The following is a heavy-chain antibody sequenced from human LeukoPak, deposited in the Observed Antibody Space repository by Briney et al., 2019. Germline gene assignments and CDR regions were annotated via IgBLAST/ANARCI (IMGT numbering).Heavy chain of an antibody. V-gene: IGHV1-46*01. Sequence: ASVKVSCKASGYTFIRYYMHWVRQAPGQGLEWMGIINPSGGSTSYAQKFQGRVTMTRDTSTSTLYMELRRLRSEDTAVYYCARGGYGDRIDYWGQGTLVSVSS. CDR1: GYTFIRYY. D-gene: IGHD4-17*01. J-gene: IGHJ4*02. CDR3: ARGGYGDRIDY. CDR2: INPSGGST.